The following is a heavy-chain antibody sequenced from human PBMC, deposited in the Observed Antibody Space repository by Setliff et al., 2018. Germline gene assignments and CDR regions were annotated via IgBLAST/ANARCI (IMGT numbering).Heavy chain of an antibody. CDR3: AGGYPSNFDY. D-gene: IGHD3-22*01. Sequence: PGGSLRLSCVASGFTFSNYAMAWARQAPGKGLEWVSAISGSGDSTYYADSVKGRFTISRDNSNNTLYLQLNSLRAEDTAIYYCAGGYPSNFDYWGQGTLVTVSS. V-gene: IGHV3-23*01. J-gene: IGHJ4*02. CDR2: ISGSGDST. CDR1: GFTFSNYA.